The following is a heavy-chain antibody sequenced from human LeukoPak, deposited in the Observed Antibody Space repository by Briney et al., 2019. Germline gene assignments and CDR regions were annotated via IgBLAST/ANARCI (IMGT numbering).Heavy chain of an antibody. Sequence: SETPSLTCTVSGGSISNYYWSYIRQLPGKGLEWIGYIFYSGSTNYNPTLKSRATISLDMSRNQFSLNLTSVTAADTAVYFCARGGSVGATTAFDIWGQGTIVAVSS. CDR3: ARGGSVGATTAFDI. CDR1: GGSISNYY. V-gene: IGHV4-59*01. CDR2: IFYSGST. D-gene: IGHD1-26*01. J-gene: IGHJ3*02.